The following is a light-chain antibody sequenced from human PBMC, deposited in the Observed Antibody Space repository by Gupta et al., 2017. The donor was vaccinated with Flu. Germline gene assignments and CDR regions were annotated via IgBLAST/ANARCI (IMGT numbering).Light chain of an antibody. V-gene: IGLV1-40*01. J-gene: IGLJ3*02. CDR3: QSFDNSLGGSV. CDR2: GNA. Sequence: QSVLTQPPSVSGAPGQRVTISCTVSSSKIGADFDVHWYQQLPGAAPKLLIYGNANRPSGVPDRFSGSKSGTSASLAITGLQAEDEADYYCQSFDNSLGGSVFGGGTKLNVL. CDR1: SSKIGADFD.